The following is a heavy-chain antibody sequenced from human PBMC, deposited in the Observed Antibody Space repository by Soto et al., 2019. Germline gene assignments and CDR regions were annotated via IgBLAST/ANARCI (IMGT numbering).Heavy chain of an antibody. D-gene: IGHD4-17*01. CDR3: AKDLLPNTVATCGS. CDR1: GFTFDSHG. Sequence: QVQLVESGGGAVQPGRSLRLSCAASGFTFDSHGMHWVRQAPGKGLEWVAVMSSDGTNKYYADSVKGRFTISRDNFNNILYLQMRSLRAEDTAVYYCAKDLLPNTVATCGSWGQGTLVTVSS. J-gene: IGHJ5*02. V-gene: IGHV3-30*18. CDR2: MSSDGTNK.